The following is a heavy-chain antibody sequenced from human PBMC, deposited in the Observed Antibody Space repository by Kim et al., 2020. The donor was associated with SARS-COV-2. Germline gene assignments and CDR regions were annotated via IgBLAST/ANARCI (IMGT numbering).Heavy chain of an antibody. J-gene: IGHJ4*02. CDR3: ARTMITFGGVIDYYFDY. Sequence: SETLSLTCTVSGGSVSSGSYYWSWIRQPPGKGLEWIGYIYYSGSTNYNPSLKSRVTISVDTSKNQFSLKLSSVTAGDTAVYYCARTMITFGGVIDYYFDYWGQGTLVTVSS. D-gene: IGHD3-16*02. CDR1: GGSVSSGSYY. V-gene: IGHV4-61*01. CDR2: IYYSGST.